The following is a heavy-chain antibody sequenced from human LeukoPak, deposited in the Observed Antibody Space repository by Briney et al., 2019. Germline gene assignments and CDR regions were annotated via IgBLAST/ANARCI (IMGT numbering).Heavy chain of an antibody. Sequence: PGGSLRLSCAASGFTVSSNYMSWVRQAPGKGLEWVSVIYSGGSTYYADSVKGRFTISRDNSKNTLYLQMNSLRAEDTAVYYCAREGGSYYEPFDYWGQGTLVTVSS. CDR1: GFTVSSNY. V-gene: IGHV3-53*01. D-gene: IGHD1-26*01. CDR3: AREGGSYYEPFDY. CDR2: IYSGGST. J-gene: IGHJ4*02.